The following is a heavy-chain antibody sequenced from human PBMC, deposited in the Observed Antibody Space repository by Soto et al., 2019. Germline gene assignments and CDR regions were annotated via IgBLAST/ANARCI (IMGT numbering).Heavy chain of an antibody. D-gene: IGHD3-3*01. CDR1: GFTFSSYS. CDR2: ISSSSSTI. V-gene: IGHV3-48*01. J-gene: IGHJ4*02. CDR3: ARSTYDFWRSDIRGIDYYFDY. Sequence: GGSLRLSCAASGFTFSSYSMNWVRQAPGKGLEWVSYISSSSSTIYYADSVKGRFTISRDNAKNSLYLQMNSLRAEDTAVYYCARSTYDFWRSDIRGIDYYFDYWGQGTLVTVSS.